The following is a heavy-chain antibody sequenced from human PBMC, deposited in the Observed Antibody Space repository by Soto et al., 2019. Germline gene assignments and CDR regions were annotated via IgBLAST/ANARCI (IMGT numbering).Heavy chain of an antibody. D-gene: IGHD4-17*01. Sequence: LRLSCAASGFSFSDSAIHWVRQASGKGLEWVGRTRSKAHSYATAFAASVKGRFTISRDDSKNTVYLQMNSLKTEDTAVYYCAKNETLHGDYDYWGQGTLVTVSS. J-gene: IGHJ4*02. CDR2: TRSKAHSYAT. CDR1: GFSFSDSA. CDR3: AKNETLHGDYDY. V-gene: IGHV3-73*01.